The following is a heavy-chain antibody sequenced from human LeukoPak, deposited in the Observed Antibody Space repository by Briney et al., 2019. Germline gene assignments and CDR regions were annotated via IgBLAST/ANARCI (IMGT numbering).Heavy chain of an antibody. Sequence: SVKVSCKASGGTFSSYAIIWVRQAPGQGLEWMGRITPIFGIANYAQKFQGRVTITADKSTSTAYMELSSLRSEDTAVYYCAREEAHCSGGSCYVGSFDYWGQGTLVTVSS. CDR2: ITPIFGIA. J-gene: IGHJ4*02. CDR3: AREEAHCSGGSCYVGSFDY. D-gene: IGHD2-15*01. CDR1: GGTFSSYA. V-gene: IGHV1-69*04.